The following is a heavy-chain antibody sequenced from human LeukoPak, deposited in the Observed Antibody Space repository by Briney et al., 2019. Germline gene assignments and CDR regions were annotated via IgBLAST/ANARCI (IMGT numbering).Heavy chain of an antibody. Sequence: GGSLRLSCAASGFTLSSYAMSWVRQAPGKGLEWVSAISASGGSSYYADSVKGRFTISRDNSKNTLYLQMNSLRAEDTAVYYCAKVAYSGGWSPFDYWGQGTLVTVSS. J-gene: IGHJ4*02. CDR2: ISASGGSS. D-gene: IGHD6-19*01. CDR3: AKVAYSGGWSPFDY. CDR1: GFTLSSYA. V-gene: IGHV3-23*01.